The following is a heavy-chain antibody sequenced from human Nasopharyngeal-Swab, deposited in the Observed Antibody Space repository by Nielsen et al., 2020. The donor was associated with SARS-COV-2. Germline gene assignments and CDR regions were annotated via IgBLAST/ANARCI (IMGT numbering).Heavy chain of an antibody. CDR3: ARDPLSSWQAIGNWYFDL. V-gene: IGHV3-21*06. Sequence: GESLKISCAASGFTFSSYSMNWVRQAPGKVLEWVSSVSSTSTYIYYADSVKGRFTISRDNAKNSLYLLLNSLRAEDSAVYYCARDPLSSWQAIGNWYFDLWGRGTLVTVSS. CDR2: VSSTSTYI. J-gene: IGHJ2*01. D-gene: IGHD6-13*01. CDR1: GFTFSSYS.